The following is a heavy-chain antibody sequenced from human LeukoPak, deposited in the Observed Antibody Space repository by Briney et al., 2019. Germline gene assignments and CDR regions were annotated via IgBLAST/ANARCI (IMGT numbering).Heavy chain of an antibody. CDR1: GGSISSSSYY. D-gene: IGHD3-10*02. J-gene: IGHJ4*02. Sequence: PSETLSLTCAVSGGSISSSSYYWGWIRQPPGKGLEWIGSIYYSGSTYYNPSLKSRVTISVDTSKNQFSLKLSSVTAADTAVYYFASMCSGSYWCRYDGYWGQGTLVTVYS. CDR2: IYYSGST. V-gene: IGHV4-39*01. CDR3: ASMCSGSYWCRYDGY.